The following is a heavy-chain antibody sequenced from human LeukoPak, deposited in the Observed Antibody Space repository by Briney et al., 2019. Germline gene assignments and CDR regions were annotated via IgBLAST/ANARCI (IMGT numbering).Heavy chain of an antibody. CDR2: ISGSGGST. D-gene: IGHD3-22*01. CDR3: AKSDVTGYDSSGYYYTV. V-gene: IGHV3-23*01. Sequence: GGSLRPSCAASGFTFSSYAMSWVRQAPGKGLEWVSAISGSGGSTYYADSVKGRFTISRDNSKNRLYLQMNSLRAEDTAVYYCAKSDVTGYDSSGYYYTVWGQGTLVTVSS. J-gene: IGHJ4*02. CDR1: GFTFSSYA.